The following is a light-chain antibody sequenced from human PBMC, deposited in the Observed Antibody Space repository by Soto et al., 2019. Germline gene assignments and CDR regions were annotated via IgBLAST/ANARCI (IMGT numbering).Light chain of an antibody. CDR1: QSIDSW. CDR3: QHYSSYPTP. J-gene: IGKJ4*01. Sequence: DIQMTQSPSTLSASIGDRVTITCRASQSIDSWLAWYQQKPGKAPILLIYKASSLQTGVPSRFSGSGSGTDFTPTISSCQPDDLAIYYCQHYSSYPTPFGRGTKVVVK. CDR2: KAS. V-gene: IGKV1-5*03.